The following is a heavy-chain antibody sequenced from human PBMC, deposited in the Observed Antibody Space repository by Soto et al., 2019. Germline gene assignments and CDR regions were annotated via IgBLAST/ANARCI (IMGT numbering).Heavy chain of an antibody. Sequence: VGSLRLSCAASGFTFSSYGMHWVRQAPGKGLEWVAVIWYDGSNKYYADSVKGRFTISRDNSKNTLYLQMNSLRAEDTAVYYCARDFVSGVRGVPWFDPWGQGTLVTVSS. V-gene: IGHV3-33*01. CDR3: ARDFVSGVRGVPWFDP. CDR2: IWYDGSNK. D-gene: IGHD3-10*01. J-gene: IGHJ5*02. CDR1: GFTFSSYG.